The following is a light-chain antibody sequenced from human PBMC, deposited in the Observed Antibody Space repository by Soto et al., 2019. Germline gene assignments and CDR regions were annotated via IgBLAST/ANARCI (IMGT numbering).Light chain of an antibody. CDR3: QQSYSIPVT. Sequence: DIQMTQSPSSLSASAGDRVTITCRANQSISTYLNWYQQKPGKAPKLLIYAASSLQSAVPSRFSGSGSGTDFTLTISSLQPEDFATYYCQQSYSIPVTFGGGTKVEIK. V-gene: IGKV1-39*01. CDR2: AAS. J-gene: IGKJ4*01. CDR1: QSISTY.